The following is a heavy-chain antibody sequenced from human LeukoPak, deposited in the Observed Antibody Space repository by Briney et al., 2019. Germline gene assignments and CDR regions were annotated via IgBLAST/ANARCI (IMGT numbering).Heavy chain of an antibody. J-gene: IGHJ4*02. D-gene: IGHD3-22*01. CDR3: ARVYYDSSVFLDY. CDR1: GGSISSGGYY. CDR2: IYYSGST. Sequence: KPSETLSLTCTVSGGSISSGGYYWSWIRQHPGKGLEWIGYIYYSGSTYYNPSLKSRVTISVDTSKNQFSLKLSSVTAADTAVYYCARVYYDSSVFLDYGAQEPLVTVSS. V-gene: IGHV4-31*03.